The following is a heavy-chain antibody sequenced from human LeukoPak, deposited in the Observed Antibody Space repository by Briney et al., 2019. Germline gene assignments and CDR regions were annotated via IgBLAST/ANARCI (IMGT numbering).Heavy chain of an antibody. J-gene: IGHJ1*01. Sequence: GGSLRLSCAASGFTFSSYVMNWVRQAAGKGLEWVSAISGSGVSTSYADSVKGRFTISRDNSKNTLYLHMNSLRAEDTAIYSCAKDPANQLLYPAHFSHWGQGTLVTVSS. D-gene: IGHD2-2*01. V-gene: IGHV3-23*01. CDR1: GFTFSSYV. CDR3: AKDPANQLLYPAHFSH. CDR2: ISGSGVST.